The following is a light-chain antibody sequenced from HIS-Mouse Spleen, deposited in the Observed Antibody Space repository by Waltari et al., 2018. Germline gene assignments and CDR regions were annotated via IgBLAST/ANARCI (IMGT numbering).Light chain of an antibody. Sequence: SYVLTQPPSASVAPGKTARITCGGHNIGSKSVPWYQQKPGQAPVLVVYDDSDRPSGIPERFSGSNSGNTATLTISRVEAGDEDDYYCQVWDSSSDHVVFGGGTKLTVL. CDR3: QVWDSSSDHVV. V-gene: IGLV3-21*03. CDR1: NIGSKS. J-gene: IGLJ2*01. CDR2: DDS.